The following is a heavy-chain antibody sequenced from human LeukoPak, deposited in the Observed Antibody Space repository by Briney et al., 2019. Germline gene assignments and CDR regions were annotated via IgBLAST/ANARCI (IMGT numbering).Heavy chain of an antibody. CDR2: ISYSGST. D-gene: IGHD6-13*01. V-gene: IGHV4-39*01. J-gene: IGHJ2*01. CDR3: ARSYSSTWYRYWYFDL. CDR1: GGSIGSSSYY. Sequence: SETLSLTCTVSGGSIGSSSYYWGWIRQPPGKGLEWIGSISYSGSTYYNPSLKSRVTISVGTSKNQFSLKLSSVTVADTAVYYCARSYSSTWYRYWYFDLWGRGTLVTVSS.